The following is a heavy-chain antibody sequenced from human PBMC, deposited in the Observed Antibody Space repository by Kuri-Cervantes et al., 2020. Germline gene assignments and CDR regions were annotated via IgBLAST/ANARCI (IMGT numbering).Heavy chain of an antibody. CDR1: GFTFDDYA. J-gene: IGHJ4*02. V-gene: IGHV3-9*01. CDR2: ISWNSGSI. D-gene: IGHD3-10*01. CDR3: ARQGSGFGELLGKFDY. Sequence: SLKISCAASGFTFDDYAMHWVRQAPGKGLEWVSGISWNSGSIGYADSVKGRFTISRDNSKTTLYLQMNSLKASDTAMYYCARQGSGFGELLGKFDYWGQGTLVTVSS.